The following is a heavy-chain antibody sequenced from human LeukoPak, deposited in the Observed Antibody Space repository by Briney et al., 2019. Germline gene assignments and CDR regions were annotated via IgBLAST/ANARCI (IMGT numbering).Heavy chain of an antibody. CDR1: GFTFSDYY. Sequence: GGSLRLSCAASGFTFSDYYMSWIRQAPGKGLEWVSYISSSGSTIYYADSVKGRFTISRDNAKNSLYLQMNSLRAEDTALYYCAKDSSSGYPNWFDPWGQGTLVTVSS. CDR3: AKDSSSGYPNWFDP. V-gene: IGHV3-11*01. D-gene: IGHD3-22*01. CDR2: ISSSGSTI. J-gene: IGHJ5*02.